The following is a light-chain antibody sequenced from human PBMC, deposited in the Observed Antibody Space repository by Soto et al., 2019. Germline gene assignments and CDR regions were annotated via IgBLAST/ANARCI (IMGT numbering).Light chain of an antibody. J-gene: IGKJ5*01. CDR1: HNIINY. CDR3: QQSYNAPIT. CDR2: VAS. Sequence: DIQMTQSPSSLSASVGDRVTITWLASHNIINYLNWYQQKPGKAPQLLIYVASMLESGVPPRFSGSGSGTDFTLTISSLQPEDFATYYCQQSYNAPITFGQGTRLEIK. V-gene: IGKV1-39*01.